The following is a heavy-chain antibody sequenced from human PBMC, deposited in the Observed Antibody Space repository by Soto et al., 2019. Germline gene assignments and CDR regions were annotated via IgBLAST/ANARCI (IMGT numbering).Heavy chain of an antibody. CDR3: ARDKRDLRFLEESYCFDY. J-gene: IGHJ4*02. CDR1: GFTFSNYA. CDR2: ISYDGSNK. V-gene: IGHV3-30-3*01. D-gene: IGHD3-3*01. Sequence: QVQLVESGGGVVQPGRSLRLSCAPSGFTFSNYAMHWVRQAPGKGLEWVAVISYDGSNKYYADSVKGRFTISRDNSKNTLYVQMNSLRSEDTAVYYCARDKRDLRFLEESYCFDYWGQVTLVTVSA.